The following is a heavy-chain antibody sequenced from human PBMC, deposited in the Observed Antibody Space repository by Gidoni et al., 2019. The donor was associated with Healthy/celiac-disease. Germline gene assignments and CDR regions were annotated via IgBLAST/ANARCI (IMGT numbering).Heavy chain of an antibody. Sequence: EVQLVESGGGLVKPGGSLRLSCAASGFTFSSYSMNWVRQAQGKGLDWVSSISSSSSYIYYADSVKGRFTISRDNAKNSLYLQMNSLRAEDTAVYYCARELWFGELQYAFDYWGQGTLVTVSS. D-gene: IGHD3-10*01. V-gene: IGHV3-21*01. CDR3: ARELWFGELQYAFDY. CDR2: ISSSSSYI. J-gene: IGHJ4*02. CDR1: GFTFSSYS.